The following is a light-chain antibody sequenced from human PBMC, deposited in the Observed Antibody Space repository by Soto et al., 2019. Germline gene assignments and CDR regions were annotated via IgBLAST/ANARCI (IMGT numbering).Light chain of an antibody. V-gene: IGKV1-5*01. CDR1: QSISSW. J-gene: IGKJ1*01. CDR2: DAS. CDR3: LQHNSYPRT. Sequence: DIQMTQSPSTLSASVGDRVTITCRASQSISSWLAWYQQKPGKAPKLLIYDASRWESGVPSRFSGSGSGTEFTLTISSLQPDDFATYCCLQHNSYPRTFGQGTKVDIK.